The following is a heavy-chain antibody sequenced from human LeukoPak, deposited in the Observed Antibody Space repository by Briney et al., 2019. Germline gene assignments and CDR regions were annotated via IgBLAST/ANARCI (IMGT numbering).Heavy chain of an antibody. Sequence: GGSLRLSCPASGFTFSSYAVSWVRQAPGKGLEWVSAISGSGGSTYYADSVRGRFTISRDNSKNTLYLQMNSLRAEDTAVYYCAKDPVPYGDYYFEYWGQGTLVTVSS. J-gene: IGHJ4*02. D-gene: IGHD4-17*01. V-gene: IGHV3-23*01. CDR1: GFTFSSYA. CDR3: AKDPVPYGDYYFEY. CDR2: ISGSGGST.